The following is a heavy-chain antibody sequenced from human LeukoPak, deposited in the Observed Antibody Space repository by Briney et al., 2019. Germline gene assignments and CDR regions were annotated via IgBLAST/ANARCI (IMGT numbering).Heavy chain of an antibody. V-gene: IGHV3-30*04. D-gene: IGHD3-22*01. CDR3: ADSVY. Sequence: GGSLRLSCAASGFVFRSYPMQWVRQAPGKGLEWVTIISYDGNHIFYADSVKGRFTISRDNSKNTLYLQMNGLRAEDTAVYYCADSVYWGQGTLVTVSS. CDR2: ISYDGNHI. CDR1: GFVFRSYP. J-gene: IGHJ4*02.